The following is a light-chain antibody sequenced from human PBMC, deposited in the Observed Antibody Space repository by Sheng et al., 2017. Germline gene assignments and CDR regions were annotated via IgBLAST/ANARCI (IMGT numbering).Light chain of an antibody. V-gene: IGKV1-33*01. Sequence: DIQMTQSPSSLSASVGDRVTITCQASQDISNYLNWYQQKPGKAPKPLIYDASNLETRVPSRFSGRGSGTDFTLTISSLQPEDIATYYCQQYDNLPITFGLGTRLEIK. CDR2: DAS. CDR1: QDISNY. J-gene: IGKJ5*01. CDR3: QQYDNLPIT.